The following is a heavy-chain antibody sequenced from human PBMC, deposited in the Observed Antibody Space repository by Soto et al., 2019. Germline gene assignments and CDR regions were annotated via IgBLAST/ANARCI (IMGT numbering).Heavy chain of an antibody. CDR1: GYTFTSYG. CDR2: ISAYNGNT. Sequence: ASVKVSCKASGYTFTSYGISWVRQAPGQGLEWMGWISAYNGNTNYAQKLQGRVTMTTDTSTSTAYMELRSLRSDDTAVYYCARYGYSSGWVQNEVSSHFDYWGQGTLVTVSS. J-gene: IGHJ4*02. V-gene: IGHV1-18*01. CDR3: ARYGYSSGWVQNEVSSHFDY. D-gene: IGHD6-19*01.